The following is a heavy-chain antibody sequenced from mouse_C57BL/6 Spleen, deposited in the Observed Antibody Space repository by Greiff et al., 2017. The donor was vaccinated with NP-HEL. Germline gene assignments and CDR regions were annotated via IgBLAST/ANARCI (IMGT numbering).Heavy chain of an antibody. J-gene: IGHJ2*01. D-gene: IGHD1-1*01. Sequence: QVQLKQSGPELVKPGASVKISCKASGYAFSSSWMNWVKQRPGKGLEWIGRIYPGDGDTNYNGKFKGKATLTADKSSSTAYMQLSSLTSEDSAVYFCARCLLREGYFDYWGQGTTLTVSS. V-gene: IGHV1-82*01. CDR1: GYAFSSSW. CDR3: ARCLLREGYFDY. CDR2: IYPGDGDT.